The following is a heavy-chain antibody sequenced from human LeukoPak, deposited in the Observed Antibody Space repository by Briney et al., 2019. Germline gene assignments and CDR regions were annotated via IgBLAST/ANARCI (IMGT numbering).Heavy chain of an antibody. V-gene: IGHV1-3*01. CDR1: AYTFTSYA. J-gene: IGHJ4*02. D-gene: IGHD3-9*01. CDR2: INAGNGNT. Sequence: ASGKVSCNASAYTFTSYAMHLVRQRPGQRLGWMGWINAGNGNTKYSQKFQGRVTITRDTSASTAYMELSSLRSEDTAVYYCARGGRRYFDYFDYWGQGTLVTVSS. CDR3: ARGGRRYFDYFDY.